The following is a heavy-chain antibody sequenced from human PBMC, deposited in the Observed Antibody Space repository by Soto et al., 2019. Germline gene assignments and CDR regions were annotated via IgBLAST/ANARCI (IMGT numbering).Heavy chain of an antibody. CDR2: SRNKANSYTT. J-gene: IGHJ4*02. CDR1: GFTFSDHY. V-gene: IGHV3-72*01. Sequence: EVQLVESGGGLVQPGGSLRLSCAASGFTFSDHYIDWVRQAPGKGLEWVGRSRNKANSYTTEYAASVKGRFTISRDDSKNSLYLQMNSLKTEDMAVYYSVRVTPFYPYYIDYWGQGTLVTVSS. CDR3: VRVTPFYPYYIDY.